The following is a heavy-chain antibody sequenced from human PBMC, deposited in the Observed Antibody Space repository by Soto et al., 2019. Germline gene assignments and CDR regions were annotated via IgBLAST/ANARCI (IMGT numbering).Heavy chain of an antibody. D-gene: IGHD3-9*01. V-gene: IGHV4-31*03. J-gene: IGHJ5*02. Sequence: SETLSLTCTVSGGSISSGGYYWSWIRQHPGKGLEWIGYIYYSGSTYYNPSLKSRVTISVDTSKNQFSLKLSSVTAADTAVYYCARASDFYDILTGEYNWFDPWGQGTLVTVSS. CDR2: IYYSGST. CDR1: GGSISSGGYY. CDR3: ARASDFYDILTGEYNWFDP.